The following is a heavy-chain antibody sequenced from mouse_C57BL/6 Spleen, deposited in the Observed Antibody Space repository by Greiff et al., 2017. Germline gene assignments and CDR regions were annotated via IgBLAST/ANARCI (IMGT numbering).Heavy chain of an antibody. J-gene: IGHJ4*01. V-gene: IGHV3-6*01. Sequence: ESGPGLVKPSQSLSLTCSVTGYSITSGYYWNWIRQFPGNKLEWMGYISYDGSNNYNPSLINRISITRDTSKNQFFLKLNSVTTEDTATYYCARSNYDYYAMDYWGQGTSVTVSS. CDR2: ISYDGSN. CDR1: GYSITSGYY. CDR3: ARSNYDYYAMDY. D-gene: IGHD2-5*01.